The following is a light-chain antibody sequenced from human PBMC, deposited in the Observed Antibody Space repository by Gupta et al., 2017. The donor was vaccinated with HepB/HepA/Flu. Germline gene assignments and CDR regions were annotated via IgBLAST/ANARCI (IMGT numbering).Light chain of an antibody. CDR3: SSYTRSSSVV. CDR2: DVS. Sequence: QSAMTQPASVSGSPGQSITISCTGTSSDVGTYNYVSWYQQHPGKASKLMIYDVSNRPSGVSNRFSGSKSGNTASLTISGLQAEDEADYYCSSYTRSSSVVFGGGTKLTVL. J-gene: IGLJ2*01. V-gene: IGLV2-14*03. CDR1: SSDVGTYNY.